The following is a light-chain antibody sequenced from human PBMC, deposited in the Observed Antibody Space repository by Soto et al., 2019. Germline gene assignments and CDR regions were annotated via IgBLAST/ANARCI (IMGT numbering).Light chain of an antibody. Sequence: DIQMTQSPSSLSASVGDRVTITCRASQGISTYLNWYQQKPGKAPKLLIYAASNLQSGVPSRFSGSGSETDFTLTISSLQPEDFATYSCQQTYNTPLTFGGGTKVDIK. CDR2: AAS. J-gene: IGKJ4*01. V-gene: IGKV1-39*01. CDR3: QQTYNTPLT. CDR1: QGISTY.